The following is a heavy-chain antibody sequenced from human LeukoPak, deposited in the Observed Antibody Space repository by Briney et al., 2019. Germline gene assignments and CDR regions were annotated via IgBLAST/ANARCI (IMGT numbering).Heavy chain of an antibody. CDR3: ARDLASSLWATVTYYYYMDV. Sequence: GASVKVSCKASGYTFTSYDINWVRQAPGQGLEWMGWINPNSGGTNYEQKFQGRVTMTRDTSISTAYMQLSGLRSDDTAVYYCARDLASSLWATVTYYYYMDVWGKGTTVTVSS. J-gene: IGHJ6*03. D-gene: IGHD4-17*01. V-gene: IGHV1-2*02. CDR2: INPNSGGT. CDR1: GYTFTSYD.